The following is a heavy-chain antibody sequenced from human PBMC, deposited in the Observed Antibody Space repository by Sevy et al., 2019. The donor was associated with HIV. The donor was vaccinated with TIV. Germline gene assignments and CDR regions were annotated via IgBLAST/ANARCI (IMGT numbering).Heavy chain of an antibody. CDR1: GFTFSSYG. CDR2: IWYDGSNK. V-gene: IGHV3-33*01. CDR3: ARDVVDSSGYYYSYYYYYYRMDV. D-gene: IGHD3-22*01. J-gene: IGHJ6*02. Sequence: GGSLRLSCAASGFTFSSYGMHWVRQAPGKGLEWVAVIWYDGSNKYYADSVKGRFTISRDNSKNTLYLQMNSLRAEDTDVYYCARDVVDSSGYYYSYYYYYYRMDVWGQGTTVTVSS.